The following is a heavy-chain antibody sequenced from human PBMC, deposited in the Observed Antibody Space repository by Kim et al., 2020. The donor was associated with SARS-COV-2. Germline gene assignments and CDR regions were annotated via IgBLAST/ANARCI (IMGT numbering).Heavy chain of an antibody. CDR2: IYSGGST. V-gene: IGHV3-53*01. Sequence: GGSLRLSCAASGFTVSSNYMSWVRQAPGKGLEWVSVIYSGGSTYYADSVKGRFTISRDNSKNKLYLQMNSLRAEDTAVYYCARDRVSAAGTMKDAFDIWGQGTMVTVSS. D-gene: IGHD6-13*01. CDR3: ARDRVSAAGTMKDAFDI. J-gene: IGHJ3*02. CDR1: GFTVSSNY.